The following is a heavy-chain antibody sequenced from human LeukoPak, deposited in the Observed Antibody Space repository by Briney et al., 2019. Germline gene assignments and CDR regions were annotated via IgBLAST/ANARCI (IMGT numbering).Heavy chain of an antibody. CDR1: GYTFTGYY. D-gene: IGHD3-3*01. Sequence: GASVKVSCKASGYTFTGYYMHWLRQAPGQGLEWMGWINPNSGGTNYAQKFQGRVTMTRDTSISTAYMELSRLRSDDTAVYYCARDGPVLRFLEWLFENWGQGTLVTVSS. CDR2: INPNSGGT. V-gene: IGHV1-2*02. J-gene: IGHJ4*02. CDR3: ARDGPVLRFLEWLFEN.